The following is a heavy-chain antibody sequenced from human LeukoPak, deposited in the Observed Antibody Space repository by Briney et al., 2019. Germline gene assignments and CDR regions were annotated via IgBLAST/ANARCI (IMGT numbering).Heavy chain of an antibody. Sequence: SETLSLTCAVYGGSFSGYYWSWIRQPPGKGLEWIGEINHSGSTNYNPSLKSRVTISVDTSKNQFSLKLSSVTAADTAVYYCASRSPRGYYYMDVWGKGTTVTISS. CDR1: GGSFSGYY. CDR2: INHSGST. CDR3: ASRSPRGYYYMDV. V-gene: IGHV4-34*01. J-gene: IGHJ6*03.